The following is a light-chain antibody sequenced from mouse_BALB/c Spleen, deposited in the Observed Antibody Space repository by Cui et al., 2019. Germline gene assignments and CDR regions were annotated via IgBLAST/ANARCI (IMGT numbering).Light chain of an antibody. CDR2: LTS. Sequence: QIVLTQSPALMSASPGEKVTMTCSASSSVSYMYWYQQKPRSSPKPWIYLTSNLASGVPARFSGSGSRTSYSLTISSMEAEDAATYYCQQWSSNPPTFGAGTKLELK. CDR1: SSVSY. V-gene: IGKV4-68*01. CDR3: QQWSSNPPT. J-gene: IGKJ5*01.